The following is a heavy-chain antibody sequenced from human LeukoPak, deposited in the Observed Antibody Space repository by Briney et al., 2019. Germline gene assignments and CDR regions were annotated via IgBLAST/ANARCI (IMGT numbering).Heavy chain of an antibody. Sequence: GGSLRLSCAASGFTFSSYAMHWVRQAPGKGLEWVAVISYDGSNKYYADSVKGRFTISRDNSKNTLYLQMNSLRAEDTAVYYCARGSSSGYYDYYYYYMDVWGKGTTVTVSS. CDR1: GFTFSSYA. D-gene: IGHD3-22*01. CDR2: ISYDGSNK. CDR3: ARGSSSGYYDYYYYYMDV. V-gene: IGHV3-30*04. J-gene: IGHJ6*03.